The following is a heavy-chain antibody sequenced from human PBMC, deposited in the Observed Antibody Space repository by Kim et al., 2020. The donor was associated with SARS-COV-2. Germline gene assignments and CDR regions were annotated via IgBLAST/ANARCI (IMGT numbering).Heavy chain of an antibody. J-gene: IGHJ4*02. V-gene: IGHV3-74*01. Sequence: TVYADSVKGRFTVSGDNAKNTLYLQLSTLRAEDTAVYYCATGNNWSFDYWGPGTLVTVSS. CDR2: T. CDR3: ATGNNWSFDY. D-gene: IGHD1-1*01.